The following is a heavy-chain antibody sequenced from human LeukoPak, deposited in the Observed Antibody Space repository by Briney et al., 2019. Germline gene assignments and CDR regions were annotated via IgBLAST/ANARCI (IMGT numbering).Heavy chain of an antibody. V-gene: IGHV1-8*01. CDR2: MNPNSGNT. Sequence: GASVKVSCKASGYTFTSYDINWVRQATGQGLEWMGWMNPNSGNTGYAQKFQGRVTMTRNTSISTAYMELSSLRSEDTAVYYCAGMKSSNFYSYYSGMDVWGQGTTVTASS. D-gene: IGHD4-11*01. CDR3: AGMKSSNFYSYYSGMDV. J-gene: IGHJ6*02. CDR1: GYTFTSYD.